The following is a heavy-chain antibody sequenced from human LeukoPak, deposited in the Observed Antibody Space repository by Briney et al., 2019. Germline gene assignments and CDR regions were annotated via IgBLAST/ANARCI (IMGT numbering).Heavy chain of an antibody. Sequence: ASVKVSCKASGGTFSSYAISWVRQAPGQGLEWMGGIIPIFGTANYAQKFQGRVTITADKSTSTAYMELSSLRSEDTAVYYCARAGGCGGDCYSGSDSFDIWGQGTMVTVSS. CDR3: ARAGGCGGDCYSGSDSFDI. V-gene: IGHV1-69*06. D-gene: IGHD2-21*02. CDR1: GGTFSSYA. J-gene: IGHJ3*02. CDR2: IIPIFGTA.